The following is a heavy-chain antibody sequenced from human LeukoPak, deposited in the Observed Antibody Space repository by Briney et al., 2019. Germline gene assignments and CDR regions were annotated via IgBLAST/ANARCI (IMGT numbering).Heavy chain of an antibody. CDR2: ISYEGSNQ. D-gene: IGHD2-8*02. CDR1: GFTFSNHA. Sequence: GGSLRLSCAVSGFTFSNHAMHWVRQAPGKGMEWVAVISYEGSNQYYAHSVRGRFTISRDNSKNTLYLQMNSLRDEDTALYYCARDYRVGCTGGACFPIDYWGQGTLVTVSS. CDR3: ARDYRVGCTGGACFPIDY. J-gene: IGHJ4*02. V-gene: IGHV3-30*04.